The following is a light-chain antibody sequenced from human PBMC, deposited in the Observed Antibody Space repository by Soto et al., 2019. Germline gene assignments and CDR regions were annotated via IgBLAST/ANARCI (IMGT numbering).Light chain of an antibody. CDR1: TSNLGAGYD. J-gene: IGLJ3*02. V-gene: IGLV1-40*01. Sequence: QSVLTQPPSVSGAPGQMVTLSGTGNTSNLGAGYDVHWYQQLPGAAPKLVIFGNRNRPSGVPERFSGSKSGTSASLAITGLQAEDEADYYCQAYDYTLTASVFGGGTKVTVL. CDR3: QAYDYTLTASV. CDR2: GNR.